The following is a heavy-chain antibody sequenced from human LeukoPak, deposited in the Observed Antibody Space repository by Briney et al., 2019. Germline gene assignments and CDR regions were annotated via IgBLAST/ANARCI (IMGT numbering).Heavy chain of an antibody. Sequence: PGGSLRLFCAASGFTFSSYGMHWVRQAPGKGLEWVAVIWYDGSNKYYADSVKGRFTISRDNSKNTLYLQMNSLRAEDTAVYYCARVDDFGSFDPWGQGTLVTVSS. D-gene: IGHD3-3*01. CDR1: GFTFSSYG. CDR2: IWYDGSNK. CDR3: ARVDDFGSFDP. V-gene: IGHV3-33*01. J-gene: IGHJ5*02.